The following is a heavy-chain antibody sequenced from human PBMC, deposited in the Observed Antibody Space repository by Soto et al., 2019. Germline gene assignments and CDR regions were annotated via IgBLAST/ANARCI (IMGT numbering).Heavy chain of an antibody. V-gene: IGHV3-74*01. J-gene: IGHJ4*02. CDR1: GFTFSSYW. CDR2: INSDGSIT. CDR3: VRTSLVVAAATREDY. Sequence: EVQLVESGGGLVQPGGSLRLSCAASGFTFSSYWMHWVRQAPGKGLVWVSRINSDGSITSYADSVKGRFTISRDNAKNTLYLQMNSLRAEDTAVYYGVRTSLVVAAATREDYWGQGTLVTVSS. D-gene: IGHD2-15*01.